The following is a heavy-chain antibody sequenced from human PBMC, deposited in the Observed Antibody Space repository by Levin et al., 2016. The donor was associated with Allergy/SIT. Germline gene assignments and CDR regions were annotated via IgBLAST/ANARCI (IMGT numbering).Heavy chain of an antibody. Sequence: ASVKVSCKASGYTFTSYGISWVRQAPGQGLEWMGWISAYNGNTNYAQKLQGRVTMTTDTSTSTAYMELRSLRSDDTAVYYCARDQRYGDYLEYFQHWGQGTLVTVSS. CDR1: GYTFTSYG. CDR2: ISAYNGNT. D-gene: IGHD4-17*01. CDR3: ARDQRYGDYLEYFQH. V-gene: IGHV1-18*01. J-gene: IGHJ1*01.